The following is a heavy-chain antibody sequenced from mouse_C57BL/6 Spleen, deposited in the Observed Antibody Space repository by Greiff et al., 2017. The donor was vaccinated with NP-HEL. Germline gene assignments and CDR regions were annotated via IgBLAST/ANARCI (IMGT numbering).Heavy chain of an antibody. Sequence: QVQLQQPGAELVKPGASVKLSCKASGYTFTSYWMQWVKQRPGQGLEWIGEIDPSDSYTNYNQKFKGKATLTVDTSSSTAYMQLSSLTSEDSAVYYCARPYTYWGQGTTLTVSS. V-gene: IGHV1-50*01. CDR3: ARPYTY. CDR2: IDPSDSYT. D-gene: IGHD2-12*01. CDR1: GYTFTSYW. J-gene: IGHJ2*01.